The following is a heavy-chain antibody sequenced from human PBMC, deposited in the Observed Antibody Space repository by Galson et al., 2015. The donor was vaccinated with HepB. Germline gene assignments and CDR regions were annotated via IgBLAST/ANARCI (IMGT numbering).Heavy chain of an antibody. V-gene: IGHV1-46*01. J-gene: IGHJ4*02. CDR2: MNPSTGIT. Sequence: SVKVSCKASGNTFTSHYLHWVRQAPGQGLEWMGIMNPSTGITTYAQKFQGRVTMARDTSTSTVYMELSSLTSEDTAVYYCARPGYNSGWHPFDYWGQGTLVTVSS. CDR1: GNTFTSHY. CDR3: ARPGYNSGWHPFDY. D-gene: IGHD6-19*01.